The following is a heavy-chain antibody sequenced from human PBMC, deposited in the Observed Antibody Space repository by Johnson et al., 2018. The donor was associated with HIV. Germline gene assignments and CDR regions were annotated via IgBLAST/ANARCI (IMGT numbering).Heavy chain of an antibody. V-gene: IGHV3-23*04. CDR1: GLTFSSYA. J-gene: IGHJ3*01. Sequence: VPLVESGGGLEQPGGSLRLSCAASGLTFSSYAMSWVRQAPGKGLEWVSSLGGSGANTYYADSVKGRFTISRDNAKNSLYLQMNNLRVEDTAVYYCARDATPWGGDYVGYAFDLWGQGTVVTVSP. D-gene: IGHD4-17*01. CDR2: LGGSGANT. CDR3: ARDATPWGGDYVGYAFDL.